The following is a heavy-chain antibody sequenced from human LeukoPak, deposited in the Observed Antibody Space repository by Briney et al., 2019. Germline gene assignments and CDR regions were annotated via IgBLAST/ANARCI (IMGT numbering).Heavy chain of an antibody. Sequence: GGSLRLSCAASGFTFGDHAMSWVRQAPAKGLEWVSSINGNGGGSYYIDSVKGRFTVSRDNAKNSLYLQMNSLRAEDTAMYYCARGRYSGTTYYFDYWGQGTLVTVSS. D-gene: IGHD5-12*01. CDR2: INGNGGGS. V-gene: IGHV3-23*01. CDR3: ARGRYSGTTYYFDY. CDR1: GFTFGDHA. J-gene: IGHJ4*02.